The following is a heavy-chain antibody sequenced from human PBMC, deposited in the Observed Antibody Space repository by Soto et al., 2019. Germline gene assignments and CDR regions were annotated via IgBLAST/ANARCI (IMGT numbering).Heavy chain of an antibody. Sequence: EVQLLESGGGLEPPGGSLRLSCVTSGFTFTSYGMSWVRQAPGKGLEWVSAISGSSDTYYPDSVKGRFTISRDNSRSTLYLQMNSLRAEDTAVYYCATYGGDSGGYEYFQRWGQGSLVTVSS. CDR3: ATYGGDSGGYEYFQR. CDR2: ISGSSDT. J-gene: IGHJ1*01. D-gene: IGHD4-17*01. V-gene: IGHV3-23*01. CDR1: GFTFTSYG.